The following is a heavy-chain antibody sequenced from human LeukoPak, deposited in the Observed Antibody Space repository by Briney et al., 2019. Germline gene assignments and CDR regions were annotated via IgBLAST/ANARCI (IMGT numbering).Heavy chain of an antibody. Sequence: GSLRLSCAASGFNVSSNYISLVRQAPGEGLEGVSVIYSGGSTYYADSVRGRFTISRDNSKNTLYLQMNSLGAEDTAVYYCTTDPFVVVPAAKFYWGQGTLVTVSS. CDR3: TTDPFVVVPAAKFY. CDR2: IYSGGST. J-gene: IGHJ4*02. D-gene: IGHD2-2*01. CDR1: GFNVSSNY. V-gene: IGHV3-53*01.